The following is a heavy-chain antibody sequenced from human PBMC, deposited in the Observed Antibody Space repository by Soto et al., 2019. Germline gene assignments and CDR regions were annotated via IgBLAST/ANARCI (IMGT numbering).Heavy chain of an antibody. V-gene: IGHV3-23*01. CDR3: VISRPYCSGGSCHSGYYYYMDG. J-gene: IGHJ6*03. CDR1: GFTFSSYA. D-gene: IGHD2-15*01. CDR2: ISGSGGST. Sequence: PGGSLRLSCAASGFTFSSYAMSWVRQAPGKGLEWVSAISGSGGSTYYADSVKGRFTISRDNSKNTLYLQMNSLRAEDTAVYYCVISRPYCSGGSCHSGYYYYMDGWGKGTTVTVSS.